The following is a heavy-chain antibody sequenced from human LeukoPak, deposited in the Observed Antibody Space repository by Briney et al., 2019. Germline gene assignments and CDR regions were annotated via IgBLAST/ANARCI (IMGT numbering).Heavy chain of an antibody. CDR2: ISWNSGSI. CDR3: AKGGLQWLAPAHFDY. Sequence: GGSLRLSCAASGFTFDDYAMHWVRQAPGKGLEWVSGISWNSGSIVYADSVKGRFTISRDNAKNSLYLQMNSLRAEDTALYYCAKGGLQWLAPAHFDYWGQGTLVTVSS. J-gene: IGHJ4*02. CDR1: GFTFDDYA. V-gene: IGHV3-9*01. D-gene: IGHD6-19*01.